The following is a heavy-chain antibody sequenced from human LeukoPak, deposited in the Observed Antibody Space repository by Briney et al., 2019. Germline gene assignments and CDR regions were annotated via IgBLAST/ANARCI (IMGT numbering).Heavy chain of an antibody. Sequence: SETLSLTCTVSGGSISSYYWSWIQQPPGKGLEWIGYIYYSGSTNYNPSLKSRVTISVDTSKNQFSLKLSSVTAADTAVYYCARSLIGYPLPNWFDPWGQGTLVTVSS. D-gene: IGHD3-9*01. V-gene: IGHV4-59*01. CDR1: GGSISSYY. J-gene: IGHJ5*02. CDR3: ARSLIGYPLPNWFDP. CDR2: IYYSGST.